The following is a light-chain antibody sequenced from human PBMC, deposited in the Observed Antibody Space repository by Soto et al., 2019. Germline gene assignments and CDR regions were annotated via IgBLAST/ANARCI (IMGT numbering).Light chain of an antibody. V-gene: IGKV3-20*01. CDR3: QQYGSSPWT. CDR2: GAS. J-gene: IGKJ1*01. Sequence: EIVLTQSPAPLSLSPGESATLSCRASQSVSSSYLAWYQQKPGQAPRLLIYGASSRAAGIPDRFSGSGSGTDFTLTISRLEPEDFAVYYCQQYGSSPWTFGQGTKVDIK. CDR1: QSVSSSY.